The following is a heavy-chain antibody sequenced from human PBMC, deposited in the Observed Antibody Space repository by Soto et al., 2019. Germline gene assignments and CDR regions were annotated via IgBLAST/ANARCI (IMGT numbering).Heavy chain of an antibody. V-gene: IGHV1-18*01. CDR3: ARDTPIAAAGSGGRDYYYYGMDV. J-gene: IGHJ6*02. CDR1: GYTFTSYG. D-gene: IGHD6-13*01. CDR2: ISAYNGNT. Sequence: ASVKVSCKASGYTFTSYGISWVRQAPGQGLEWMGWISAYNGNTNYAQKLQGRVTMTTDTSTSTAYMELRSLRSDDTAVYYCARDTPIAAAGSGGRDYYYYGMDVWGQGTTVTSP.